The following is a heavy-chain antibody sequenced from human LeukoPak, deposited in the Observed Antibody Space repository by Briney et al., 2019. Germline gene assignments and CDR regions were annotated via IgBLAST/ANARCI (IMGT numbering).Heavy chain of an antibody. D-gene: IGHD5-18*01. CDR2: RKQDGSEK. J-gene: IGHJ4*02. Sequence: PGGSLRLSCAASGFTFSSYWMSWVRQAPGKGLEWVANRKQDGSEKYYVDSVKGRFTISRDNAKNSLYLKMNSLRAEDTAVYYCARDGGRWIQLWYFDYWGQGTLVTVSS. CDR1: GFTFSSYW. V-gene: IGHV3-7*05. CDR3: ARDGGRWIQLWYFDY.